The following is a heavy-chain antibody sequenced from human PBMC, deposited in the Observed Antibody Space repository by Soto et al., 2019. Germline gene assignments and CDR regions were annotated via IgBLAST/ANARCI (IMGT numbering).Heavy chain of an antibody. J-gene: IGHJ6*02. CDR3: ARNRLRQYYYGMDV. Sequence: PGGSLKISCHGFGYSFANHWIALVRQMPGKGLEWVGVIYPGDSDTRYSPSFRGQVTISADKSISHVYLQWSSLKASDTAMYYCARNRLRQYYYGMDVWGQGTTVTVSS. CDR2: IYPGDSDT. V-gene: IGHV5-51*01. CDR1: GYSFANHW. D-gene: IGHD3-10*01.